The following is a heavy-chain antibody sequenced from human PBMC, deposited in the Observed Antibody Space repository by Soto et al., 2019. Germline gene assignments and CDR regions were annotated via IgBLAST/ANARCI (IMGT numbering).Heavy chain of an antibody. CDR1: GFTFEDYG. CDR2: IYSDGST. J-gene: IGHJ5*02. D-gene: IGHD6-13*01. Sequence: HPGGSMRLSCAASGFTFEDYGMSWVRQAPGKGLEWVSVIYSDGSTYYADSVKGRFIISRDNSNNTLYFQMNSLRAEDTAVYYCARHPERIAQIGWFDPWGQGTLVTVSS. CDR3: ARHPERIAQIGWFDP. V-gene: IGHV3-66*04.